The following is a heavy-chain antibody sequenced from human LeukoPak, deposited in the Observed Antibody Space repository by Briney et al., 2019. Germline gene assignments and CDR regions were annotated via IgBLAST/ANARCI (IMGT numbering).Heavy chain of an antibody. J-gene: IGHJ3*02. CDR3: ARAHSSSWNLDI. CDR2: IYYSGST. Sequence: PGGSLRLSCAASGFTVSNAWMSWVRQPPGKGLEWIGYIYYSGSTNYNPSLKSRVTISVDTSKNQFPLKLSSVTAADTAVYYCARAHSSSWNLDIWGQGTMVTVSS. D-gene: IGHD6-13*01. V-gene: IGHV4-59*02. CDR1: GFTVSNAW.